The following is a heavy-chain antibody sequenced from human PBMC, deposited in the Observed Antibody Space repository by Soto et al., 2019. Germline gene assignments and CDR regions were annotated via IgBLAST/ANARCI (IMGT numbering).Heavy chain of an antibody. CDR3: SKGVRGVPNWFDP. D-gene: IGHD3-10*01. Sequence: QVQLQESGPGLVRPSQTLSLSCTVSGGSISNSANHWSWIRQHPGEGLEWIGYIYYSGGTYYSPSLKGRITMSIDASKTQFSLKVSSVAAGDTALYYCSKGVRGVPNWFDPLGQGTLVTVSS. J-gene: IGHJ5*02. CDR1: GGSISNSANH. V-gene: IGHV4-31*03. CDR2: IYYSGGT.